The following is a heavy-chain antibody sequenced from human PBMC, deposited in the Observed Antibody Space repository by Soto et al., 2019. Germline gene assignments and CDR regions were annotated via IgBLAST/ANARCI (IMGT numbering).Heavy chain of an antibody. CDR1: GYTFTSYY. CDR2: IXPXXXSX. Sequence: ASVKVSCKASGYTFTSYYMHLVRQAPGQGLEWMGXIXPXXXSXSXAXKXXXXVTMTRDTSTSTVYMELSRLRSEDTAVYYCARSGIYYDLVYGMDVWGQGTTVTVSS. CDR3: ARSGIYYDLVYGMDV. V-gene: IGHV1-46*01. J-gene: IGHJ6*02. D-gene: IGHD3-3*01.